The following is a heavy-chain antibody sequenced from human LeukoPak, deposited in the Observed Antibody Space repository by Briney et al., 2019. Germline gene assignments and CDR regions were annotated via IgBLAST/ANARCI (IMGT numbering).Heavy chain of an antibody. V-gene: IGHV3-11*04. D-gene: IGHD6-19*01. CDR3: ARGGPNRSGWTLDH. CDR2: ISSSGKTI. J-gene: IGHJ4*02. CDR1: GFTFSDYY. Sequence: GGSLRLSCAASGFTFSDYYMSWIRQTPGKGLEWISHISSSGKTIYYTDSVKGRFTISRDNTKNSLDLQMNDLRAEDTAVYYCARGGPNRSGWTLDHWGQGTLVTVSS.